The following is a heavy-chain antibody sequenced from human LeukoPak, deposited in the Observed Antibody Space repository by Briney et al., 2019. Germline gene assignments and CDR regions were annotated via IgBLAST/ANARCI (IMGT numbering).Heavy chain of an antibody. Sequence: GGSLRLLCGACVLLFCRYCVNCVRRASGKALEGVISISSSSSYIYYADSVKGRFTISRDNAKNSLYLQMNSLRAEDAAVYYCARDSMTTVTHNYYYYMDVWGKGTTVTVSS. J-gene: IGHJ6*03. CDR1: VLLFCRYC. V-gene: IGHV3-21*01. CDR3: ARDSMTTVTHNYYYYMDV. D-gene: IGHD4-11*01. CDR2: ISSSSSYI.